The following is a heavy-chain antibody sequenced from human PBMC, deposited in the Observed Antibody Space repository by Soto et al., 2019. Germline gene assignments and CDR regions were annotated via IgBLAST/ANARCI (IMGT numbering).Heavy chain of an antibody. Sequence: QVQLVESGGGVVQPGRSLRLSCAASGFTFSSYAMHWVRQAPGKGLEWVAVISYDGSNKYYADSVKGRFTISRDNSKNTLYLQMNSLRAEDTAVYYCARDKIAAAGTKARYYYGMDVWGQGTTVTVSS. CDR1: GFTFSSYA. J-gene: IGHJ6*02. D-gene: IGHD6-13*01. CDR2: ISYDGSNK. V-gene: IGHV3-30-3*01. CDR3: ARDKIAAAGTKARYYYGMDV.